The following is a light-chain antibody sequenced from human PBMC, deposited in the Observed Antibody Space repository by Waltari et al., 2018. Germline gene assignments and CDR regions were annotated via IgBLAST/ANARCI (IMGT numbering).Light chain of an antibody. Sequence: QSALTQPAPVSGSPGQSITISCSGTDRDVSAYDFVSWYQQHPGTAPHLIIYEVSNRPSGISNRFSASKSGNTASLTISGLQAEDEADYYCSSYTTSSAPGVFGTGTRVTVL. CDR2: EVS. V-gene: IGLV2-14*01. CDR3: SSYTTSSAPGV. CDR1: DRDVSAYDF. J-gene: IGLJ1*01.